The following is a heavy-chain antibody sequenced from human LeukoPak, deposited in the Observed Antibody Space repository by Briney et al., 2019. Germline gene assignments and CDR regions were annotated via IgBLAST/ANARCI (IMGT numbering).Heavy chain of an antibody. Sequence: PSETLSLTCTVSGGSISSSSYYWGWIRQPPGKGLEWIGSIYYSGSTYYNPSLKSRVTISVDTSKNQFSLKLSSVTAADTAVYYCAREGRSTIFGVVTINHFDYWGQGTLVNVSS. CDR2: IYYSGST. J-gene: IGHJ4*02. V-gene: IGHV4-39*02. D-gene: IGHD3-3*01. CDR1: GGSISSSSYY. CDR3: AREGRSTIFGVVTINHFDY.